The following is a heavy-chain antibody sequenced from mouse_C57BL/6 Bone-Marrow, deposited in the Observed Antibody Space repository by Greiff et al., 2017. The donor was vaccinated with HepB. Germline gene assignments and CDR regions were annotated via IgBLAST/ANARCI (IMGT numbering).Heavy chain of an antibody. CDR3: ARPGNYGFAD. J-gene: IGHJ3*01. V-gene: IGHV5-17*01. CDR1: GFTFSDYG. D-gene: IGHD2-1*01. Sequence: EVQGVESGGGLVKPGGSLKLSCAASGFTFSDYGMHWVRQAPERGLAWVAYISSGSSTIYYADTVNGRFTSSRDNAKHTLFLQMTSLKSEDTAMYYCARPGNYGFADWGQGTLVTVSA. CDR2: ISSGSSTI.